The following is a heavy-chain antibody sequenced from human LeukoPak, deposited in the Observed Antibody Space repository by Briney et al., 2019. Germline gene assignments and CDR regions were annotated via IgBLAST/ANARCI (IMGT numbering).Heavy chain of an antibody. V-gene: IGHV4-59*01. CDR3: AKGCVDTAILWYFDL. Sequence: SETLSLTCTVSGGSISSYYWSWIRQPPGKGLEWIGYIYYSGSTNYNPSLKNRVTISVDTSKNQFSLKLTSVTAADTAVYYCAKGCVDTAILWYFDLWGRGTLVTVSS. CDR2: IYYSGST. J-gene: IGHJ2*01. CDR1: GGSISSYY. D-gene: IGHD5-18*01.